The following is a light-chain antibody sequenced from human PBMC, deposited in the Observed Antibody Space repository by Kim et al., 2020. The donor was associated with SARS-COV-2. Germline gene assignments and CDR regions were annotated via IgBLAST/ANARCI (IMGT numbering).Light chain of an antibody. Sequence: DIQMTQSPSTLSASVGDRVTITCRASQSISSWLAWYQQKPGKAPQLLIYQVSRLESGVPSRFSGSGSGTEFTLTISSLQPDDFATYYCQQYNNYWTFGQGTKVDIK. J-gene: IGKJ1*01. CDR1: QSISSW. CDR2: QVS. CDR3: QQYNNYWT. V-gene: IGKV1-5*03.